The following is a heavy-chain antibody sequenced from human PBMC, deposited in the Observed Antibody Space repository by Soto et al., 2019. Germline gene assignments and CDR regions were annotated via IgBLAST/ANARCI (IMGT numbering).Heavy chain of an antibody. V-gene: IGHV3-11*01. J-gene: IGHJ3*02. CDR3: ERSRGWYEVDAFDM. CDR1: GFTFGDYA. D-gene: IGHD6-19*01. CDR2: LSRGGNTI. Sequence: QVQLVESGGGLVQPGGSLRLSCAASGFTFGDYAMRWIRQAAGKGPEWVSLLSRGGNTIYYADSVKGRFSISRDNAENSLYLQMESLRVEETATYCCERSRGWYEVDAFDMWGQGTMVTVS.